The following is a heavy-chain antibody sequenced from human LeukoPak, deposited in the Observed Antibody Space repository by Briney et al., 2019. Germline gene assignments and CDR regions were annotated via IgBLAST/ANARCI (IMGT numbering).Heavy chain of an antibody. J-gene: IGHJ4*02. D-gene: IGHD5-18*01. CDR3: AKNFVDTAMTYFDY. CDR1: GFTFSSYG. Sequence: PGGSLRLSCAASGFTFSSYGMHWVRQAPGKGLEWVAFIRYDGNNKYYADSVKGRFTISRDNSKNTLYRQMNSLRAEDTAVYYCAKNFVDTAMTYFDYWGQGTVVTVSS. CDR2: IRYDGNNK. V-gene: IGHV3-30*02.